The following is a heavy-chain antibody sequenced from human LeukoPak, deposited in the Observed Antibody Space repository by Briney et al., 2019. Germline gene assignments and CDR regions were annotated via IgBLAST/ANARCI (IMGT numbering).Heavy chain of an antibody. J-gene: IGHJ5*02. CDR3: ARPVPSRLGWFDP. CDR1: GGSFSGYY. D-gene: IGHD1-1*01. Sequence: PSETLSLTCAVYGGSFSGYYWSWIRQPPGKGLEWIGEINHSGSTNYNPSLKSRVTISVDTSKNQFSLKLSSVTAADTAVYYCARPVPSRLGWFDPWGQGTLVTVSS. CDR2: INHSGST. V-gene: IGHV4-34*01.